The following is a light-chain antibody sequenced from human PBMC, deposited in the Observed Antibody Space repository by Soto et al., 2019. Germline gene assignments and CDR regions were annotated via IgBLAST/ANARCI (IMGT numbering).Light chain of an antibody. V-gene: IGKV3-20*01. CDR2: GAS. CDR3: QQYGTSPVT. J-gene: IGKJ4*01. CDR1: QSVNNNY. Sequence: IVLTQSPGTLSLSPGERATLSCRASQSVNNNYLAWYQQKPGQAPRLLIYGASSRATGIPDRFSGSGSGTDFTLTISRLESEDSAVYYCQQYGTSPVTFGGGTKAEIK.